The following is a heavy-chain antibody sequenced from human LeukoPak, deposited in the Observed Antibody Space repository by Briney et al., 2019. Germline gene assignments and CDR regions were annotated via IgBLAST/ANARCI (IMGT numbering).Heavy chain of an antibody. CDR1: GYTFTSYY. Sequence: LRASVKVSCKASGYTFTSYYMHWVRQAPGQGLEWMGIINPSGGSTSYAQKFQGRVTMTRDMSTSTVYMELSSLRSEDTAIYYCAREGRGVPGAIAAVKGFDYWGQGTLVTVSS. CDR2: INPSGGST. D-gene: IGHD6-13*01. J-gene: IGHJ4*02. CDR3: AREGRGVPGAIAAVKGFDY. V-gene: IGHV1-46*01.